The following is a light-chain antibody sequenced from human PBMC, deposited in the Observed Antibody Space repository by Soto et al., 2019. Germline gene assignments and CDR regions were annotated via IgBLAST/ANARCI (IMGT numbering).Light chain of an antibody. J-gene: IGLJ3*02. V-gene: IGLV2-11*01. Sequence: SVLTQPRSVSGSPGQSVTISCTGTSSDIGVYNYVSWYQQYPGKAPKRMIYDVSIRPSGVPDRFSGSKSGNTASLTISGLQAEDEPDYYCCAYAGSPWVFGGGTKVTVL. CDR1: SSDIGVYNY. CDR3: CAYAGSPWV. CDR2: DVS.